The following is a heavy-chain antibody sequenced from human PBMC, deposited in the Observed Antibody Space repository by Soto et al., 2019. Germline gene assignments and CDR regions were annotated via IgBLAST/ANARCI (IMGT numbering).Heavy chain of an antibody. Sequence: ASVKVSCKASGYTFTGYYMHWVRQAPGQGLEWMGWINPNSGGTNYAQKFQGRVTMTRDTSISTAYMELSRLRSDDTAVYYCARGSEYSYGRDYYYGMDVWGQGTTVTVSS. CDR2: INPNSGGT. CDR3: ARGSEYSYGRDYYYGMDV. J-gene: IGHJ6*02. CDR1: GYTFTGYY. D-gene: IGHD5-18*01. V-gene: IGHV1-2*02.